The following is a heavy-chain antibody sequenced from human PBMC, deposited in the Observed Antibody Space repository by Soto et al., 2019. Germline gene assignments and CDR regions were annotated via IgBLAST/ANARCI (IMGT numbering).Heavy chain of an antibody. CDR3: ARDSSIAARPTASGY. CDR2: ISYDGSNK. V-gene: IGHV3-30-3*01. CDR1: GFTFSSYA. Sequence: GGSLRLSCAASGFTFSSYAMHWVRQAPGKGLEWVAVISYDGSNKYYADSVKGRFTISRDNSKNTLYLQMNSLRAEDTAVYYCARDSSIAARPTASGYWGQGTLVTVSS. J-gene: IGHJ4*02. D-gene: IGHD6-6*01.